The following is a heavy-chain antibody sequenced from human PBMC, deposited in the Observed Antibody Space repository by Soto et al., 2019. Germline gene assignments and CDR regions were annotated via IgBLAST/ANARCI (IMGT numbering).Heavy chain of an antibody. CDR3: ARGPQAQYSSSSVWYFDL. J-gene: IGHJ2*01. Sequence: QVQLVQSGAEVKKPGSSVKVSCKASGGTFSSYAISWVRQAPGQGLEWMGGIIPICGTANYAQKFQGRVRITADESTSTAYMELSSLRSEDTAVYYCARGPQAQYSSSSVWYFDLWGRGTLVTVSS. V-gene: IGHV1-69*01. D-gene: IGHD6-6*01. CDR2: IIPICGTA. CDR1: GGTFSSYA.